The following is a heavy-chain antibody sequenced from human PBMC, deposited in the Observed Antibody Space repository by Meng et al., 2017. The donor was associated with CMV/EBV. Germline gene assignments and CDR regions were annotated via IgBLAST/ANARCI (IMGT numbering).Heavy chain of an antibody. Sequence: GESLKISCAASGFTFSDYYMSWIRQAPGKGLQWVSYISSSGTTIYYADSVKGRFTISRDNAKNSLYLQMNSLRAEDTAVYFCARGWSTVTTLGSMDVWGQGTTVTVSS. CDR3: ARGWSTVTTLGSMDV. CDR2: ISSSGTTI. V-gene: IGHV3-11*04. D-gene: IGHD4-11*01. J-gene: IGHJ6*02. CDR1: GFTFSDYY.